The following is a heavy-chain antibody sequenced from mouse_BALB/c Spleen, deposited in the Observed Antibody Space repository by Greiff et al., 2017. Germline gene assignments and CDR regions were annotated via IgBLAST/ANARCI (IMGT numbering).Heavy chain of an antibody. CDR1: GYTFTSYW. CDR3: AREGSTMITDDY. V-gene: IGHV1-7*01. CDR2: INPSTGYT. Sequence: QVQLQQSGAELAKPGASVKMSCKASGYTFTSYWMHWVKQRPGQGLEWIGYINPSTGYTEYNQKFKDKATLTADKSSSTAYMQLSSLTSEDSAVYYCAREGSTMITDDYWGQGTTLTVSS. D-gene: IGHD2-4*01. J-gene: IGHJ2*01.